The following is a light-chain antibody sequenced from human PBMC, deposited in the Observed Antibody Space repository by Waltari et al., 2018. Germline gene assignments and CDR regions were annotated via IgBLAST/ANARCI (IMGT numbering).Light chain of an antibody. CDR2: GAS. CDR3: QHYHNWPPIT. Sequence: ELVMTQSPATLSVSPGERATLSCRASQSISTNLAWYQQKPGQAPRLLSYGASTRATGFPARFSGSGFGTEFTLTISSLRSEDFAVYYCQHYHNWPPITFGQGTRLEIK. V-gene: IGKV3-15*01. CDR1: QSISTN. J-gene: IGKJ5*01.